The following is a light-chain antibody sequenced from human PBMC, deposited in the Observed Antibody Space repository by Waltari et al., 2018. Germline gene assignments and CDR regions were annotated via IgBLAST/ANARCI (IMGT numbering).Light chain of an antibody. J-gene: IGKJ1*01. Sequence: DIVLTQSPGTLSLSPGERATLSCMASQSASRSYLAWYQQNPGQAPRLLIYAASTRATGIPDRFSGSGSGTDFTLTISRLEPEDFAVYYCQHYGWSSWTFGQGTKVVIK. V-gene: IGKV3-20*01. CDR2: AAS. CDR1: QSASRSY. CDR3: QHYGWSSWT.